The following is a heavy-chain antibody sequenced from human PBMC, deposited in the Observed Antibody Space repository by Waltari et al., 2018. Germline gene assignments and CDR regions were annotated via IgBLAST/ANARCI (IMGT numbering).Heavy chain of an antibody. CDR2: IIPILGIA. D-gene: IGHD6-19*01. V-gene: IGHV1-69*02. Sequence: QVQLVQSGAEVKKPGSSVKVSCKASGGTFSSYTISWVRQAPGQGLEWMGRIIPILGIANYEQKFQGRVTITADKSTSTAYMELSSLRSEDTAVYYCARAGSSGWSAYYYYGMDVWGQGTTVTVSS. CDR1: GGTFSSYT. CDR3: ARAGSSGWSAYYYYGMDV. J-gene: IGHJ6*02.